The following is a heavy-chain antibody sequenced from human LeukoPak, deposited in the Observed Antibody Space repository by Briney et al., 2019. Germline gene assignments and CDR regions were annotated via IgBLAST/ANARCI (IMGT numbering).Heavy chain of an antibody. Sequence: TASETLSLTCTVSGGSISSSSYYWGWIRQPPGKGLEWIGSIYYSGSTYYNPSLKSRVTISVDTSKNQFSLKLSSVTAADTAVYYCARLSYYYGSGSYSLIDYWGQGTLVTVSS. CDR2: IYYSGST. V-gene: IGHV4-39*01. J-gene: IGHJ4*02. D-gene: IGHD3-10*01. CDR1: GGSISSSSYY. CDR3: ARLSYYYGSGSYSLIDY.